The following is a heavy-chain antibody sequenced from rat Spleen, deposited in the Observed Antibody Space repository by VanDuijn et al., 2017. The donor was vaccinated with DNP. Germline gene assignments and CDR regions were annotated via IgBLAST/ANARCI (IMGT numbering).Heavy chain of an antibody. Sequence: EVQLQESGPGLVKPSQSLSLTCSVTGYSITGNYWGWIRKFPGNKMEWIGHISSSGSATYNPSLKSRFSITRDTSKNQIFLQLNSVTTEDTATYYCANGEYWGQGVMVTVSS. D-gene: IGHD1-7*01. CDR2: ISSSGSA. CDR1: GYSITGNY. CDR3: ANGEY. J-gene: IGHJ2*01. V-gene: IGHV3-1*01.